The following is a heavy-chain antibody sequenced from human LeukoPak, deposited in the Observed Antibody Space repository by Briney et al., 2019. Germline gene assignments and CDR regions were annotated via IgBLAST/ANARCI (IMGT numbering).Heavy chain of an antibody. Sequence: GGSLRLSCVASGFSFSTYDMYWVRQAAGRGLEWDSALGTNGDSYYLGSVKGRFTISRDDGKNSLYLQMNSLGVEDTAVYYCTRELRGIASHYRGMDVWGQGTTVTVSS. D-gene: IGHD6-6*01. V-gene: IGHV3-13*01. CDR1: GFSFSTYD. J-gene: IGHJ6*02. CDR3: TRELRGIASHYRGMDV. CDR2: LGTNGDS.